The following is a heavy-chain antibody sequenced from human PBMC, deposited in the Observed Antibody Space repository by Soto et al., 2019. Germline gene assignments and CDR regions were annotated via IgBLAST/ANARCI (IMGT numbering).Heavy chain of an antibody. CDR1: GYTFTSYG. Sequence: ASVKVSCKASGYTFTSYGISWVRQAPGQGLEWMGWISAYNGNTNYAQKLQGRVTMTTDTSTSTAYMELRSLRSDDTAVYYCARGGRDGYLGSYFDYWGQGTLVTVSS. J-gene: IGHJ4*02. CDR2: ISAYNGNT. V-gene: IGHV1-18*01. CDR3: ARGGRDGYLGSYFDY. D-gene: IGHD5-12*01.